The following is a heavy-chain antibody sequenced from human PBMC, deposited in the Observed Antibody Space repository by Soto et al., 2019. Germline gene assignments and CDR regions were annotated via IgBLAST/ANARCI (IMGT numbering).Heavy chain of an antibody. CDR3: ARDNWDGMDV. CDR1: GFTFRNFI. D-gene: IGHD7-27*01. Sequence: EVQLVESGGGLVKPGGSLRLSLAASGFTFRNFIMTWVRQAPGKGLEWVSSFSIVSSYIYYVDSVEGRFTISRDNAKNSLYLQMNSLRAEDTAVYYCARDNWDGMDVWGQGTTVTVSS. J-gene: IGHJ6*02. V-gene: IGHV3-21*01. CDR2: FSIVSSYI.